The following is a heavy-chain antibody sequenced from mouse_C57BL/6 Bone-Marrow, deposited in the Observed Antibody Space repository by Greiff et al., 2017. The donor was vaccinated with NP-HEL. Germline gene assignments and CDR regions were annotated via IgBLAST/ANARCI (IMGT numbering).Heavy chain of an antibody. V-gene: IGHV7-3*01. D-gene: IGHD1-1*01. J-gene: IGHJ4*01. CDR3: ARDMRGVGYAMDY. Sequence: EVMLVESGGGLVQPGGSLSLSCAASGFTFTDYYMSWVRQPPGKALAWLGFIRNKANGYTTEYNASVKGRFTISRDNSQSILYLHMNALRAEDSATYYCARDMRGVGYAMDYWGQGTSVTVSS. CDR1: GFTFTDYY. CDR2: IRNKANGYTT.